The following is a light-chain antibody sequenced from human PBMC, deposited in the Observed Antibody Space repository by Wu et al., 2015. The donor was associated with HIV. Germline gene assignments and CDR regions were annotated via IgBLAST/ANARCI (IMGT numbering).Light chain of an antibody. CDR1: QTIGSGY. Sequence: EVVMTQSPGTLSVSVGERVTLSCRASQTIGSGYLAWYQLKPGQAPRLVIHETSVRAAGIPDRFGGSGSGTDFTLTITTLEPEDIAVYSCQQYTSSPITFGQGTRL. V-gene: IGKV3-20*01. CDR3: QQYTSSPIT. J-gene: IGKJ5*01. CDR2: ETS.